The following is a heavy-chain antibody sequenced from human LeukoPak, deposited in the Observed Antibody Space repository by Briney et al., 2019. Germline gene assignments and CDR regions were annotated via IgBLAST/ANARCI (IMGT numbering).Heavy chain of an antibody. CDR3: ARESDILTGYYHIDY. V-gene: IGHV4-30-4*08. D-gene: IGHD3-9*01. J-gene: IGHJ4*02. CDR2: IYYSGST. CDR1: DHY. Sequence: DHYMNWVRQAPGKGLEWIGYIYYSGSTYYNPSLKSRVTISVDTSKNQFSLKLSSVTAADTAVYYCARESDILTGYYHIDYWGQGTLVTVSS.